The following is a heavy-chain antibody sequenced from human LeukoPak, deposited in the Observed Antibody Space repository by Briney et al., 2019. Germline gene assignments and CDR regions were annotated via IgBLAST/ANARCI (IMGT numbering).Heavy chain of an antibody. CDR3: ARGGRDPVVVGATTSGYYDY. J-gene: IGHJ4*02. D-gene: IGHD2-15*01. Sequence: PSETLSLTRAVYRGSFSGFYWSWIRQSPGKGLEWIGEINHSGSTNYNPFIKSRVTISVDASKNQFSLKLNSVIAADSAVYYCARGGRDPVVVGATTSGYYDYWGQGTPVTVSS. CDR1: RGSFSGFY. V-gene: IGHV4-34*01. CDR2: INHSGST.